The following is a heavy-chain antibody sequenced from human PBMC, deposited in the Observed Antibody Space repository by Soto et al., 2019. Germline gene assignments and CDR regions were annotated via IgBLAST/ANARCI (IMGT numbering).Heavy chain of an antibody. CDR1: GYTFTGYY. CDR3: ARGRLPFYDSSGYYGDGDAFDI. D-gene: IGHD3-22*01. J-gene: IGHJ3*02. CDR2: INPNSGGT. V-gene: IGHV1-2*04. Sequence: QVQLVQSGAEVKKPGASVKVSCKASGYTFTGYYMHWVRQAPGQGLEWMGWINPNSGGTNYAQKLQGWVTMTRDTSISTAYMELSRLRSDDTAVYYCARGRLPFYDSSGYYGDGDAFDIWGQGTMVTVSS.